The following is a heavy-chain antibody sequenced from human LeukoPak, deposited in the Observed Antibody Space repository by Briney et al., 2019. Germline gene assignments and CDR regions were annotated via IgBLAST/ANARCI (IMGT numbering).Heavy chain of an antibody. D-gene: IGHD3-22*01. V-gene: IGHV1-69*13. CDR3: ARDRRAYYYDSSGYSPYGMDV. CDR1: GGTFSSYA. CDR2: IIPIFGTA. J-gene: IGHJ6*02. Sequence: GASVKVSCKASGGTFSSYAISWVRQAPGQGLEWMGGIIPIFGTANYAQKFQGRVTITADESTSTAYMELSSLRSEDTAVYYCARDRRAYYYDSSGYSPYGMDVWGQGATVTVSS.